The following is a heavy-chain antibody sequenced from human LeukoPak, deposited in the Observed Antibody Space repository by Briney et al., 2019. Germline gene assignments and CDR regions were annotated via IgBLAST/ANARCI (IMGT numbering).Heavy chain of an antibody. CDR3: ARDFTGWELPNRFDP. V-gene: IGHV3-74*01. Sequence: WGSLRLSCAASGFTFSSYWMHWVRQAPGKGLVWVSRINSDGSSTSYADSVKGRFTISRDNGKNSLYLQINNLRAEDTAVYFCARDFTGWELPNRFDPWGQGTLVTVSS. CDR1: GFTFSSYW. J-gene: IGHJ5*02. D-gene: IGHD1-26*01. CDR2: INSDGSST.